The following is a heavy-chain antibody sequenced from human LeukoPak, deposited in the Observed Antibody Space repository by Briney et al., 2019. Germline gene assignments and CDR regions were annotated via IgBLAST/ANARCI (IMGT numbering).Heavy chain of an antibody. J-gene: IGHJ4*02. V-gene: IGHV4-31*03. Sequence: SQTLSVTCTVSGASFSSGDQYWNWIRQSPGKGLEWIGSIHPSGTLYNNPSLESRVTISIDTSKNQFSLNLNSVTAADTAVYFCSRGLDSRKLGYWGQGTLVTVSS. CDR2: IHPSGTL. CDR3: SRGLDSRKLGY. CDR1: GASFSSGDQY. D-gene: IGHD3-22*01.